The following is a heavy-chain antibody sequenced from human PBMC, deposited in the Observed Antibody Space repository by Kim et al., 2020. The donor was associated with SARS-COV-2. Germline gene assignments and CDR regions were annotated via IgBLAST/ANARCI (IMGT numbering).Heavy chain of an antibody. V-gene: IGHV4-39*07. J-gene: IGHJ4*02. Sequence: SLKSRVTISVDTSKNQFSLKLSSVTAADTAVYYCARTYVYDILTGFVFDYWGQGTLVTVSS. D-gene: IGHD3-9*01. CDR3: ARTYVYDILTGFVFDY.